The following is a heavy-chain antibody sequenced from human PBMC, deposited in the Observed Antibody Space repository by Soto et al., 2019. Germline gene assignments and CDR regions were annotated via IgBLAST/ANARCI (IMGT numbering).Heavy chain of an antibody. CDR3: AKYVDIWELLWDY. J-gene: IGHJ4*02. Sequence: EVQLLESGGGLVQPGGSLRLSCAASGFTFSSYAMSWVRQAPGKGLEWVSAISGSGGSTYYADSVKGRFTISRDNSKNTLYLRMNSLRAEDTAVYYCAKYVDIWELLWDYWGQGTLVTVSS. V-gene: IGHV3-23*01. D-gene: IGHD1-26*01. CDR2: ISGSGGST. CDR1: GFTFSSYA.